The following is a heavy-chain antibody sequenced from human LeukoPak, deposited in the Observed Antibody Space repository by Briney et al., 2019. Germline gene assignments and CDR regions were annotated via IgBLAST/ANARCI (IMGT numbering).Heavy chain of an antibody. CDR1: GFTFSSYE. Sequence: PGGSLRLSCAASGFTFSSYEMNWVRQAPGKGLEWVSYISSSGSTIYYADSVKGRFTISRDNAKNSLYLQMNSLRGEDTAFYYCARLQQQLNSNWFDPWGQGTLVTVSS. V-gene: IGHV3-48*03. CDR3: ARLQQQLNSNWFDP. CDR2: ISSSGSTI. J-gene: IGHJ5*02. D-gene: IGHD6-13*01.